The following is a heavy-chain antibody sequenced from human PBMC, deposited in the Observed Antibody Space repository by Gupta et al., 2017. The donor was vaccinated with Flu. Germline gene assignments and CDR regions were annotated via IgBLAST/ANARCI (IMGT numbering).Heavy chain of an antibody. CDR1: GDSISRGGYY. V-gene: IGHV4-31*03. J-gene: IGHJ5*02. CDR3: AREQFRIVATIGGDKRFDP. CDR2: IYYSGST. D-gene: IGHD5-12*01. Sequence: QVQLQESGPGLVKPLQTLSLTCTVSGDSISRGGYYWNWISQHPGKGLEWIGYIYYSGSTYYNPSLKSRLTISVETSKNQFSLKLSSVTAADTAVYYCAREQFRIVATIGGDKRFDPWGQGTLVTISS.